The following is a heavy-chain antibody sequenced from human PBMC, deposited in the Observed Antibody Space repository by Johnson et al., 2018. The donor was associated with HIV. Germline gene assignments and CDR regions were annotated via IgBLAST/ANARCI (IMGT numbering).Heavy chain of an antibody. J-gene: IGHJ3*02. D-gene: IGHD4-11*01. CDR1: GFTVSSNY. CDR2: IYSGGST. Sequence: VQLLESGGGLVQPGRSLRLSCAASGFTVSSNYMSWVRQAPGKGLEWVSVIYSGGSTYYADSVKGRFTISRDNSKNTLYLQMNSLRAEDTAVYYCARDPVTNAFDIWGQGTMVTVSS. CDR3: ARDPVTNAFDI. V-gene: IGHV3-53*01.